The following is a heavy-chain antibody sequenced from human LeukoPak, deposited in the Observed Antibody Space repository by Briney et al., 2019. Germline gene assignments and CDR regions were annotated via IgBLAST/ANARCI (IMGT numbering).Heavy chain of an antibody. Sequence: ASVKVSCKASGYTFTSYGISWVRQAPGQGLEWMGWISAYNGNTNYAQKLQGRVTMTTDTSTSTAYMELRSLRSDDTAVYYCARQSGSYYYYYYYMDVWGKGTTVTVSS. CDR3: ARQSGSYYYYYYYMDV. J-gene: IGHJ6*03. V-gene: IGHV1-18*01. CDR2: ISAYNGNT. D-gene: IGHD1-26*01. CDR1: GYTFTSYG.